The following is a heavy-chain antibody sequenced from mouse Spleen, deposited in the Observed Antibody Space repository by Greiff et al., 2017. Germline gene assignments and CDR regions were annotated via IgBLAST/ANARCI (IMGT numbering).Heavy chain of an antibody. Sequence: EVQLQQSGTVLARPGASVKMSCKASGYTFTSYWMHWVKQRPGQGLEWIGAIYPGNSDTSYNQKFKGKAKLTAVTSTSTAYMELSSLTNEDSAVYYCTRTHYYGSSPWFAYWGQGTLVTVSA. D-gene: IGHD1-1*01. V-gene: IGHV1-5*01. CDR1: GYTFTSYW. CDR2: IYPGNSDT. CDR3: TRTHYYGSSPWFAY. J-gene: IGHJ3*01.